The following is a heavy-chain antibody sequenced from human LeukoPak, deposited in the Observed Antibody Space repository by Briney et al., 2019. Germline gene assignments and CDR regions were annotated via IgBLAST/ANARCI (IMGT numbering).Heavy chain of an antibody. V-gene: IGHV5-51*01. CDR3: ARTYYFENSALLNFDY. Sequence: PGGALRLSCRGSGYSFTSYYIGWVRQMPGKGLEWMGIIRPGDSVRRYSPSFQGQVTISDDKSISTAYLQWSSLKASDTGMYYCARTYYFENSALLNFDYWGQGTLATVS. D-gene: IGHD3-9*01. CDR1: GYSFTSYY. CDR2: IRPGDSVR. J-gene: IGHJ4*02.